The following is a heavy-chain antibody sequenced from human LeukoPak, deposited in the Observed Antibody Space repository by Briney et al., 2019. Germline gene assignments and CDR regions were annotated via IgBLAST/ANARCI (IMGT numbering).Heavy chain of an antibody. CDR1: GFTFSSYW. CDR2: INTDGSST. D-gene: IGHD4-11*01. J-gene: IGHJ5*02. Sequence: QSGGSLRLSCAASGFTFSSYWMHWVRQAPGKGLVWVSRINTDGSSTSYADSVKGRFTISRDNAKNTLYLQMNSLRAEDTAVYYCARDRGHYSNYEDWFDPWGQGTLVTVSS. CDR3: ARDRGHYSNYEDWFDP. V-gene: IGHV3-74*01.